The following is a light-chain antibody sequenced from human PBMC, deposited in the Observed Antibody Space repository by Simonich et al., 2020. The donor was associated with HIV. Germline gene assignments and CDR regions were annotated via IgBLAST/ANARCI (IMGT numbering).Light chain of an antibody. CDR3: SSYTSGTTLV. CDR2: DVT. J-gene: IGLJ2*01. V-gene: IGLV2-14*03. CDR1: SSDVGGYNY. Sequence: QSALTQPASVSGSPGQSITISCTGTSSDVGGYNYVSWYQQHPGKTHKLIIYDVTKRPSGISNRFSGSKSGHTASLTISGLQAEDEADYYCSSYTSGTTLVFGGGTKLTVL.